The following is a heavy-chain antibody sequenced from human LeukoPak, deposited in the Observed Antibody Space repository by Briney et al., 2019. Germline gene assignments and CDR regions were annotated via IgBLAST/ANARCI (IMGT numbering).Heavy chain of an antibody. CDR2: ISAYNGNT. CDR1: GYTFTSYG. D-gene: IGHD6-19*01. V-gene: IGHV1-18*01. CDR3: ARYETSSGWFYYYYGMDV. Sequence: WASVKVSCKASGYTFTSYGISWVRQAPGQGLEWMGWISAYNGNTNYAQKLQGRVTMTTGTSTSTAYMELRSLRSDDTAVYYCARYETSSGWFYYYYGMDVWGQGTTVTVSS. J-gene: IGHJ6*02.